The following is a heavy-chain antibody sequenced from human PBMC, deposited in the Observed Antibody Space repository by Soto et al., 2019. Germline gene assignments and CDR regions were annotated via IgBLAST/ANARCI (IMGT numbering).Heavy chain of an antibody. CDR1: GGSISSYY. CDR3: AVLDCGGDCSYYYFGMDV. D-gene: IGHD2-21*02. Sequence: SETLSLTCTVSGGSISSYYWSWIRQPPGKGLEWIGYIYYSGSTNYNPSLKSRVTISVDTSKNQFSLKLSSVTAADTAVYYCAVLDCGGDCSYYYFGMDVWGQGTTVTVSS. V-gene: IGHV4-59*01. J-gene: IGHJ6*02. CDR2: IYYSGST.